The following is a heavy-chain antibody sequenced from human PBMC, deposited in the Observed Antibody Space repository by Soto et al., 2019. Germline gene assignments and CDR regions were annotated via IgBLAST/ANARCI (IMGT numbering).Heavy chain of an antibody. J-gene: IGHJ4*02. V-gene: IGHV5-51*01. CDR3: ARQDSSSWSSFDY. D-gene: IGHD6-13*01. Sequence: GESMKISCQGSGYDFSNYWIGWVRQMPGNGLEWMGIIYPGDSETKYSPSFEGQVSISADKSINTAYLQWSSLKASDTAIYYCARQDSSSWSSFDYWGPGTLVTVSS. CDR2: IYPGDSET. CDR1: GYDFSNYW.